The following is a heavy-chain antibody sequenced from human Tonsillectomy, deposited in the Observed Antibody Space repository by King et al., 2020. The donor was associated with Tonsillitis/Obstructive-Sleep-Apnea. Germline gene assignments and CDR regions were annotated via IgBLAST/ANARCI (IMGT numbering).Heavy chain of an antibody. CDR3: NRGERPSALDM. J-gene: IGHJ3*02. Sequence: VQLVESGGGLVQPGRSLRLSCTASGFTFGDYAMSWVRQAPGKGLEWVGFIRSKAYGGTTAYAASVKGRFTISSDDSKRIAYMQMNSLKTEDTAGYDCNRGERPSALDMWGQGTMVTVSS. CDR1: GFTFGDYA. V-gene: IGHV3-49*04. CDR2: IRSKAYGGTT.